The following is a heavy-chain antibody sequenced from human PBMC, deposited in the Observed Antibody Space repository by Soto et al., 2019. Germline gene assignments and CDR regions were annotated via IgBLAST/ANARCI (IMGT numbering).Heavy chain of an antibody. D-gene: IGHD1-26*01. J-gene: IGHJ4*02. CDR3: ARAREWELPGTLDY. CDR1: GGSISSYY. V-gene: IGHV4-59*01. CDR2: IYYSGST. Sequence: SETLSLTCTVSGGSISSYYWSWIRQPPGKGLEWIGYIYYSGSTNYNPSLKSRVTISVDTSKNQFSLKLSSVTAADTAVYYCARAREWELPGTLDYWGQGTLVTVSS.